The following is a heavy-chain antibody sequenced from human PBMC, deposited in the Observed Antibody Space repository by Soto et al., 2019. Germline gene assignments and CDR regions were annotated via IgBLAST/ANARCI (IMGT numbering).Heavy chain of an antibody. Sequence: SETLSRTCSVSGGSIRSRSYCWGWIRQPPGKGLEWIGSIYYSGSTYYNPSLKSRVTISVDTSKNQFSLKLSSVTAADTAVFYCARHRARNWFDPWGQGTLVTVSS. V-gene: IGHV4-39*01. CDR2: IYYSGST. J-gene: IGHJ5*02. CDR1: GGSIRSRSYC. CDR3: ARHRARNWFDP. D-gene: IGHD6-6*01.